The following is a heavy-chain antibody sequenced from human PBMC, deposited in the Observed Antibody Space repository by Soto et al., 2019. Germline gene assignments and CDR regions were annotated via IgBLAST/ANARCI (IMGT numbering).Heavy chain of an antibody. V-gene: IGHV1-8*01. J-gene: IGHJ4*02. D-gene: IGHD1-1*01. CDR1: GYTFTSYD. CDR2: MNPNSGNT. CDR3: ARGRTGGPNFDY. Sequence: AAVKVSCKASGYTFTSYDINWVRQATGQGLEWMGWMNPNSGNTGYAQKFQGRVTMTRNTSISTAYMELSSLRSEDTAVYYCARGRTGGPNFDYWGQGTLVTVSS.